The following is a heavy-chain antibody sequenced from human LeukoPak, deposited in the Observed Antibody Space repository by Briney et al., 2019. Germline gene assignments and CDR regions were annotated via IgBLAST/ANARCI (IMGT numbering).Heavy chain of an antibody. CDR2: INHSGST. V-gene: IGHV4-34*01. CDR3: AREVAWAQGYYYYMDV. D-gene: IGHD5-12*01. J-gene: IGHJ6*03. Sequence: KASETLSLTCAVYGGSFSGYYWSWIRQPPGKGLEWIGEINHSGSTNYNPSLKSRVTISVDTSKNQFSLKLSSVTAADTAVYYCAREVAWAQGYYYYMDVWGKGTTVTVSS. CDR1: GGSFSGYY.